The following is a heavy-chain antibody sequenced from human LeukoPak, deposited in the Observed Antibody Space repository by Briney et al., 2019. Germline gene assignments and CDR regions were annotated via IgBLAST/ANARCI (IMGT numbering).Heavy chain of an antibody. Sequence: GGSLRLSCAASGFTFSSYWMHWVRQAPGKGLVWVSRINSDGSSTSYADSVKGRFTISRDNAKNTLYLQMNSLRAEDTAVYYCAREESPGSLSYSSGWYVRYNWFDPWGQGTLVTVSS. CDR2: INSDGSST. V-gene: IGHV3-74*01. D-gene: IGHD6-19*01. J-gene: IGHJ5*02. CDR1: GFTFSSYW. CDR3: AREESPGSLSYSSGWYVRYNWFDP.